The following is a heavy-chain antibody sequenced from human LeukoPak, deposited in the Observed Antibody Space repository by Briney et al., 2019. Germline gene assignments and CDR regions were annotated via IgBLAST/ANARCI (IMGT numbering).Heavy chain of an antibody. CDR2: IWYDGSNK. Sequence: AGRSLRLSCAASGFTFSSYGMHWVRQAPGKGLEWVAVIWYDGSNKYYADSVKGRFTISRDNSKNTLYLQMNSLRAEDTAVYYCAKDPPGAVTTSPDAFDIWGQGTMVTVSS. CDR1: GFTFSSYG. CDR3: AKDPPGAVTTSPDAFDI. D-gene: IGHD4-17*01. V-gene: IGHV3-33*06. J-gene: IGHJ3*02.